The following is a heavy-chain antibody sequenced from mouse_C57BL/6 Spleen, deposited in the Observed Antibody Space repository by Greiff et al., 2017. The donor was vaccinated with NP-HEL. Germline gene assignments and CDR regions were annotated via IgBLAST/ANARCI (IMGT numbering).Heavy chain of an antibody. Sequence: QVQLQQPGAELVKPGASVKLSCKASGYTFTSYWMQWVKQRPGQGLEWIGEIDPSDSYTNYNQKFKGKATLTVDTSSSTAYMQLSSLTSEDSAVYYCARGPDYFDYWGQGTTLTVSS. CDR2: IDPSDSYT. V-gene: IGHV1-50*01. J-gene: IGHJ2*01. CDR1: GYTFTSYW. CDR3: ARGPDYFDY.